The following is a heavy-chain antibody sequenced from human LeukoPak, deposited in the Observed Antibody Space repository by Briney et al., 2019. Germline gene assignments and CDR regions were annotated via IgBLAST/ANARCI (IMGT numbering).Heavy chain of an antibody. CDR1: GFTFSSYS. CDR3: ARGSPGVVLH. D-gene: IGHD3-3*01. J-gene: IGHJ4*02. Sequence: PGGSLRLSCAASGFTFSSYSMNWVRQAPGKGLEWVSYISSSSSTIYYADSVKGRLTISRDNAKNSLYLQMNSLRAEDTAVYYCARGSPGVVLHWGQGTLVTVSS. V-gene: IGHV3-48*01. CDR2: ISSSSSTI.